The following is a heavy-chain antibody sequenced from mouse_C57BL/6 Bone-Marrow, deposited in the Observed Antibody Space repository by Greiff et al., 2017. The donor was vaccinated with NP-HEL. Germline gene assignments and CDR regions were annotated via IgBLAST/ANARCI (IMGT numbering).Heavy chain of an antibody. CDR1: GYTFTRYW. D-gene: IGHD2-4*01. CDR3: ARREGLRRQAWFAY. Sequence: QVQLQQPGAELVKPGASVKMSCKASGYTFTRYWITWVKQRPGQGLEWIGDIYPGSGSTNYNEKFKSKATLTVDTSSSTAYMQLSSLTSEDSAVYYCARREGLRRQAWFAYWGQGTLVTVSA. J-gene: IGHJ3*01. CDR2: IYPGSGST. V-gene: IGHV1-55*01.